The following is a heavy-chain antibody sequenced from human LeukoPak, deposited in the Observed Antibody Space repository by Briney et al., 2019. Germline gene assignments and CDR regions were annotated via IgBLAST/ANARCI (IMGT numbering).Heavy chain of an antibody. CDR1: DDSINNDRYF. CDR2: INYSGRT. Sequence: SETLSLTCSISDDSINNDRYFWAWLRQPPGKGLEWIASINYSGRTYYNPSLNSRLIISVDTAKRQFSLKLTSVTAADTALYFCARDIDDVGALFDFWGQGTLVTVSS. CDR3: ARDIDDVGALFDF. J-gene: IGHJ4*02. V-gene: IGHV4-39*07. D-gene: IGHD1-26*01.